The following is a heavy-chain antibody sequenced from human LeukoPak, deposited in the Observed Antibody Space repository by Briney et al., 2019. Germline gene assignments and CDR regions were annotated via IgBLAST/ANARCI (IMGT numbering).Heavy chain of an antibody. CDR3: ARESDGTDAFDI. CDR2: INPNSGGT. J-gene: IGHJ3*02. Sequence: GASVKVSRKASGYTFTGYYMHWVRQAPGQGLEWMGWINPNSGGTNYAQKFQGRVTMTKDTSISTAYMELSRLRSDDTAVYYCARESDGTDAFDIWGQGRMVTVSS. D-gene: IGHD2-15*01. CDR1: GYTFTGYY. V-gene: IGHV1-2*02.